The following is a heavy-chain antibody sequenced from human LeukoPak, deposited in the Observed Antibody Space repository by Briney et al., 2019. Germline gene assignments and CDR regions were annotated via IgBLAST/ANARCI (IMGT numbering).Heavy chain of an antibody. CDR2: IKQDGSEK. CDR1: GFTLSYYW. Sequence: GGSLRLSCAASGFTLSYYWMSWVRQAPGKGLEWVANIKQDGSEKYYVDSVKGRFTISRDNAKNSLYLQMNSLKAGDTAVYYCARYGNGAWLGHYAFDMCGQGTMVTVSS. D-gene: IGHD6-19*01. V-gene: IGHV3-7*01. J-gene: IGHJ3*02. CDR3: ARYGNGAWLGHYAFDM.